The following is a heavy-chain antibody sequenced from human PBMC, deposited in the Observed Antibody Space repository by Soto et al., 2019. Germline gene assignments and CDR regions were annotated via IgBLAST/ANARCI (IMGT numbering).Heavy chain of an antibody. CDR3: ARDGWAHVDTAMPYYSGMDV. V-gene: IGHV4-59*01. Sequence: QVQLQESGPGLVKPSETLSLTCTVSGGSISSYYWSWIRQPPGKGLEWIGYIYYSGSTNYNPSLKSRVTISVDTSKNQFSLKLSSVTAADTAVYYCARDGWAHVDTAMPYYSGMDVWGQGTTDTVSS. CDR2: IYYSGST. J-gene: IGHJ6*02. D-gene: IGHD5-18*01. CDR1: GGSISSYY.